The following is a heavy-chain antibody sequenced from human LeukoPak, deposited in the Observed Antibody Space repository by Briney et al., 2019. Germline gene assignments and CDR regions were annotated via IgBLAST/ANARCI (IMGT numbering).Heavy chain of an antibody. Sequence: SSETLSLTCTVSGGSISSYYWSWIRQPPGKGLEWIGYIYYSGSTNYNPSLKSRVTISVDTSKNQFSLKLSSVTAADTAVYYCARQHGDSHHDAFDIWGQGTMVTVSS. CDR3: ARQHGDSHHDAFDI. J-gene: IGHJ3*02. CDR1: GGSISSYY. V-gene: IGHV4-59*08. CDR2: IYYSGST. D-gene: IGHD4-17*01.